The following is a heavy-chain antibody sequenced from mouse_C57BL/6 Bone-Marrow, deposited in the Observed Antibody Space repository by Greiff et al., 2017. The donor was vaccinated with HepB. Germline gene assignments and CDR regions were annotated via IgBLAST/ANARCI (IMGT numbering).Heavy chain of an antibody. J-gene: IGHJ1*03. CDR1: GFTFSDYY. V-gene: IGHV5-16*01. CDR2: INYDGSST. Sequence: EVQRVESEGGLVQPGSSMKLSCTASGFTFSDYYMAWVRQVPEKGLEWVANINYDGSSTYYLDSLKSRFIISRDNAKNILYLQMSSLKSEDTATYYCARETYFDVWGTGTTVTVSS. CDR3: ARETYFDV.